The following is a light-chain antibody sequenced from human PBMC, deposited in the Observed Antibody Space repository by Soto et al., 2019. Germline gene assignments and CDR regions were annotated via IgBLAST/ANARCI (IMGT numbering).Light chain of an antibody. J-gene: IGKJ1*01. Sequence: DIGVTHSPATLSVSKGERATLSCRASQSVSSKLAWYQQKPGKAPRLLIYDASSRETGIPARFSGSGSGTDFTLAISSLQPEDFATYYCLQHNNYPRTFGQGTKVDIK. CDR2: DAS. CDR1: QSVSSK. V-gene: IGKV3-15*01. CDR3: LQHNNYPRT.